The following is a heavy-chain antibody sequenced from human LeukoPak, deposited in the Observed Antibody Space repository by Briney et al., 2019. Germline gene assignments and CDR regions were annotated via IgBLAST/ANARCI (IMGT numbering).Heavy chain of an antibody. Sequence: PETLSLTCTVSGGSISSYYWSWIRQPPGKGLEWIGYLYYGGSPNYNPSLKSRVTISVDTSKNHFSLKLSSVTAADTAVYYCARLQPRSGKWAFDIWGRGTMVTVSS. CDR2: LYYGGSP. CDR3: ARLQPRSGKWAFDI. CDR1: GGSISSYY. J-gene: IGHJ3*02. D-gene: IGHD1-1*01. V-gene: IGHV4-59*01.